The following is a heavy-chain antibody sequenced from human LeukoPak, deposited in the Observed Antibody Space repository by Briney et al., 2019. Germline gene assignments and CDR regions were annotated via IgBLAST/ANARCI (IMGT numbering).Heavy chain of an antibody. Sequence: SSETLSLTCAVYGGSFSGYYWSWIRQPPWKGLEWIGEINHSGSTNYNPSLKSRVTISIDTSKNQFSLKLSSVTAADTAVYYCARGPGTWYYYWGQGTLVTVSS. D-gene: IGHD6-13*01. CDR3: ARGPGTWYYY. CDR1: GGSFSGYY. V-gene: IGHV4-34*01. CDR2: INHSGST. J-gene: IGHJ4*02.